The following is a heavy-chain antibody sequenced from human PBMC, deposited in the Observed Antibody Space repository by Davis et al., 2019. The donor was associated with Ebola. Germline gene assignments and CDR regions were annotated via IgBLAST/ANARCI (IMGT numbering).Heavy chain of an antibody. CDR3: ARETKWEYCSGGSCSTANWFDP. CDR1: GGSISSSSYY. D-gene: IGHD2-15*01. V-gene: IGHV4-39*01. Sequence: MPSETLFLTCTVSGGSISSSSYYWGWIRQPPGKGLEWIGSIYYSGSTYYNPSLKSRVTISVDTSKNQFSLKLSSVTAADTAVYYCARETKWEYCSGGSCSTANWFDPWGQGTLVTVSS. J-gene: IGHJ5*02. CDR2: IYYSGST.